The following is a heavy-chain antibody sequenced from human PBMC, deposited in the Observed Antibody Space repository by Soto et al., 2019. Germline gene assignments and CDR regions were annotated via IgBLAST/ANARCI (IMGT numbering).Heavy chain of an antibody. CDR1: GFTFSSYS. CDR3: ARDKHGSGSYYYAFDI. CDR2: ISSSSSTI. V-gene: IGHV3-48*01. J-gene: IGHJ3*02. Sequence: EVQLVESGGGLVQPGGSLRLSCAASGFTFSSYSMNWVRQAPGKGLEWVSYISSSSSTIYYADSVKGRFTISRDNAKNSLYLQMNSLRAEDTAVYYCARDKHGSGSYYYAFDIWGQGTMVTVSS. D-gene: IGHD3-10*01.